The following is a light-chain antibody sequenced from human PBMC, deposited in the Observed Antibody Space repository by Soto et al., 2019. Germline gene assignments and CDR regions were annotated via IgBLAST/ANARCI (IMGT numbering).Light chain of an antibody. CDR3: HQYHNWPPWT. V-gene: IGKV3-15*01. CDR2: GAS. Sequence: EIVMTQSPATLSVSLGERATLSYRASQPIRNSVAWYQQKPGQPPRLLIHGASTRVTGIPARFSGTGSGTEFNLTISGLQSEDFAVYHCHQYHNWPPWTFGQGTKVEIK. J-gene: IGKJ1*01. CDR1: QPIRNS.